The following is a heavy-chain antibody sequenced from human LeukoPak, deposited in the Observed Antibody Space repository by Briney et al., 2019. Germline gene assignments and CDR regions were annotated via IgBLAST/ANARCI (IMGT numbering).Heavy chain of an antibody. CDR2: ISSSSSTI. CDR3: AREFSGSNYGFPFDY. Sequence: GGSLRLSCAASGFTFSSYSMNWVRQAPGKGMEWVSYISSSSSTIYYADSVKGRFTISRDNAKNSLYLQMNSLRAEDTAVYYCAREFSGSNYGFPFDYWGQGTLVTVSS. J-gene: IGHJ4*02. CDR1: GFTFSSYS. V-gene: IGHV3-48*01. D-gene: IGHD1-26*01.